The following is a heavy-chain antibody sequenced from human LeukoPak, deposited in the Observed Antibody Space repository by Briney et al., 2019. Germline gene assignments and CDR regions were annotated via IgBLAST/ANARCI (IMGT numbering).Heavy chain of an antibody. Sequence: TGGSLRLSCAASGFTFSSYWMHWVRQAPGKGLMWVSHINNDGSTTTYADSVKGRFTISRDNAMNTLYLQMNSLRAEDTALYYCARGTAGFDPWGQGTLVTVSS. V-gene: IGHV3-74*01. CDR2: INNDGSTT. J-gene: IGHJ5*02. CDR1: GFTFSSYW. CDR3: ARGTAGFDP.